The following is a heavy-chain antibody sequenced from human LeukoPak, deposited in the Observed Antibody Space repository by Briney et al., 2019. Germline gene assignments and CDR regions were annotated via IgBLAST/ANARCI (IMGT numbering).Heavy chain of an antibody. D-gene: IGHD3-9*01. V-gene: IGHV1-2*06. CDR2: INPNSGGT. CDR1: GYTFTGYY. CDR3: ARSHDILTGYRIDY. Sequence: ASVKVSCKASGYTFTGYYMHWVRQAPGQELEWMGRINPNSGGTNYAQKFQGRVTMTRDTSISTAYMELSRLRSDDTAVYYCARSHDILTGYRIDYWGQGTLVTVSS. J-gene: IGHJ4*02.